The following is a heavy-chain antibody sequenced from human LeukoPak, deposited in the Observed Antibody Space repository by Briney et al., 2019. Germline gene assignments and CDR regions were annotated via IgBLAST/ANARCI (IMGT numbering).Heavy chain of an antibody. V-gene: IGHV4-39*01. CDR1: GVSIYSSTYY. CDR2: IYYNEDT. D-gene: IGHD2-8*01. J-gene: IGHJ3*01. Sequence: TSETLSLTCSVSGVSIYSSTYYWAWIRQPPGKGLEFIGSIYYNEDTFHNPSLKSRLTISVDTSANLFSLRLTSVTAADTATYYCARQLAAGNGGFDVWGQGTVVTVSS. CDR3: ARQLAAGNGGFDV.